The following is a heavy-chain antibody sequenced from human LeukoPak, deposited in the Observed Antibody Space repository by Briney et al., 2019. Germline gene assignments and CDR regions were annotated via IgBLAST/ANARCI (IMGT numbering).Heavy chain of an antibody. CDR1: GFIISSYW. D-gene: IGHD4-11*01. CDR3: TRDRTTITLFEL. CDR2: ISPDGSTT. J-gene: IGHJ4*02. Sequence: GGSLRLSCAASGFIISSYWMHWVRQVPGKGLVWVSRISPDGSTTGYADSVKGRFTASRDNARNTLYLQINSLRAEDSAVYYCTRDRTTITLFELWGQGTLVTVSS. V-gene: IGHV3-74*01.